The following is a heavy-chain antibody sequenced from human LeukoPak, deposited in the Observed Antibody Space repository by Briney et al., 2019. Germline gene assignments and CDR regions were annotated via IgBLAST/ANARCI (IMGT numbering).Heavy chain of an antibody. J-gene: IGHJ2*01. CDR1: GVTFSNYG. Sequence: GSSVKVSCKASGVTFSNYGFSWVRQAPGQGLEWMGRIIPFLDVTTYAQKFQDRVTISADKSTNTVYMEINSLKSEDTAVYFCARAVVIWYFDLWGRGSLVTVSS. CDR2: IIPFLDVT. V-gene: IGHV1-69*04. CDR3: ARAVVIWYFDL.